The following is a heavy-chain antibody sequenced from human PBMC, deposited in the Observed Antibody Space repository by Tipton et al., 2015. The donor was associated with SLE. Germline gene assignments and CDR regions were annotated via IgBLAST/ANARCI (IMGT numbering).Heavy chain of an antibody. CDR2: IWYDGSNK. J-gene: IGHJ3*02. Sequence: SLRLSCAASGFTFSSYAMHWVRQAPGKGLEWVAVIWYDGSNKYYADSVKGRFTISRDNSKNTLYLQMNSLRAEDTAVYYCARDSNYYGSGSYDAFDIWGQGTMVTVSS. D-gene: IGHD3-10*01. CDR1: GFTFSSYA. V-gene: IGHV3-33*08. CDR3: ARDSNYYGSGSYDAFDI.